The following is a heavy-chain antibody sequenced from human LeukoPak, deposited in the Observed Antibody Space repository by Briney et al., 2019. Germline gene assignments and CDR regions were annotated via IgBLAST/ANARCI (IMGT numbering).Heavy chain of an antibody. CDR2: ISSSSSTI. V-gene: IGHV3-48*01. CDR3: ARAIPKYSSSSGATDY. J-gene: IGHJ4*02. D-gene: IGHD6-6*01. CDR1: GFTFSSYS. Sequence: GGTLRLSCAASGFTFSSYSMNWVRQAPGKGLEWVSYISSSSSTIYYADSVKGRFTISRDNAKNSLYLQMNSLRAEDTAVYYCARAIPKYSSSSGATDYWGQGTLVTVSS.